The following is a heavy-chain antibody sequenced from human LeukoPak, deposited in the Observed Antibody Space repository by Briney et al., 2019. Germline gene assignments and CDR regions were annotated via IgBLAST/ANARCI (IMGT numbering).Heavy chain of an antibody. CDR3: ARDAFARITMFGVVSDAFDI. Sequence: PGGSLRLSCAASGFTFSTPWMIWVRQAPGKGLEWVANIKHDGSEKYYVDSVKGRFTISRDNAKNSLYLQMNSLRAEDTAVYYCARDAFARITMFGVVSDAFDICGQRTMVTVSS. D-gene: IGHD3-3*01. CDR1: GFTFSTPW. V-gene: IGHV3-7*01. CDR2: IKHDGSEK. J-gene: IGHJ3*02.